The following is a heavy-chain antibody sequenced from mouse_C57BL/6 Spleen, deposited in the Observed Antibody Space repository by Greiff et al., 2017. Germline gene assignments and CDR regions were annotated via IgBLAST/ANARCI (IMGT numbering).Heavy chain of an antibody. Sequence: DVMLVESGGGLVKPGGSLKLSCAASGFTFSSYTMSWVRQTPEKRLEWVATISGGGGNTYYPDSVKGRFTISRDNAKNTLYLQMSSLRSEDTALYYCARHEGLPYAMDYWGQGTSVTVSS. CDR1: GFTFSSYT. J-gene: IGHJ4*01. CDR3: ARHEGLPYAMDY. CDR2: ISGGGGNT. V-gene: IGHV5-9*01. D-gene: IGHD2-4*01.